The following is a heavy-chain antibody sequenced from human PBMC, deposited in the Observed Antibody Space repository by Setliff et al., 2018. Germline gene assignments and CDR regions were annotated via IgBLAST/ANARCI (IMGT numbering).Heavy chain of an antibody. CDR3: ARGEAGYYEAFDI. Sequence: ASVKVSCKASGYTFISYDINWVRQAPGQGLEWMGWIGAYNGNTKYAQKFQGRVTLTTETSANTANMELRSLRSDDTAVYYCARGEAGYYEAFDIWGQGTMVTVSS. CDR2: IGAYNGNT. V-gene: IGHV1-18*01. J-gene: IGHJ3*02. D-gene: IGHD3-9*01. CDR1: GYTFISYD.